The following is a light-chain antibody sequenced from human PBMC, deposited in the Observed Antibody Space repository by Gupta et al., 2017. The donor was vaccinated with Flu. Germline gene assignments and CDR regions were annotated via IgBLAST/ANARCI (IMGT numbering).Light chain of an antibody. CDR3: SSYTTSSTWV. V-gene: IGLV2-14*01. Sequence: SITISCTGTSSDVGGYNYVSWYQQHPGKAPKLIIYKVTDRPSGVSNRFSGSKSGNTASLTXSXLQAEDXADYYCSSYTTSSTWVFGGGTRLTVL. J-gene: IGLJ3*02. CDR1: SSDVGGYNY. CDR2: KVT.